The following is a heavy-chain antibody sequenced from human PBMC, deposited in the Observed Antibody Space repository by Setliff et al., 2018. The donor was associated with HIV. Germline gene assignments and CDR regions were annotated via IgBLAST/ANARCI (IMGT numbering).Heavy chain of an antibody. V-gene: IGHV1-69*13. CDR2: IITIFGTA. CDR1: GGTFSTYA. Sequence: GASVKVSCKASGGTFSTYAVSWVRQAPGQGLEWMGGIITIFGTANYAQKFQGRVTITADESTSTAYMGLSSLRSEDTAVYYCASVPPGREAFDIWGQGTMVTVSS. CDR3: ASVPPGREAFDI. J-gene: IGHJ3*02.